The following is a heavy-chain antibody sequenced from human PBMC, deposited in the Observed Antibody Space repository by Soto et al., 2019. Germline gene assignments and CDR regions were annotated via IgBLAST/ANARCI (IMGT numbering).Heavy chain of an antibody. J-gene: IGHJ4*02. Sequence: ASVKVSCKASGYTFTSYAMHWVRQAPGQRLEWMGWINAGNGNTKYSQKFQGRVTITRDTSASTAYMELSSLRSEDTAVYYCARVYMDGFFFHHLDEPFDYWGQGTLVTVSS. CDR3: ARVYMDGFFFHHLDEPFDY. CDR2: INAGNGNT. CDR1: GYTFTSYA. V-gene: IGHV1-3*01. D-gene: IGHD3-3*01.